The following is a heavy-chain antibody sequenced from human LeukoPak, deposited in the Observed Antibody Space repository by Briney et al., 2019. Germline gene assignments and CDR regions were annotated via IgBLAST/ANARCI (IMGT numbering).Heavy chain of an antibody. CDR1: GYSFTSYW. J-gene: IGHJ6*03. V-gene: IGHV5-51*01. CDR3: ARHLRRAARSVYYYYMDV. D-gene: IGHD6-6*01. Sequence: GESLKISCKGSGYSFTSYWIGWVRQMPGKGLEWMGIIYPGDSDTRYSPSFQGQVTISADKSISTAYLQWSSLKASDTAMYYCARHLRRAARSVYYYYMDVWGKGTTVTVSS. CDR2: IYPGDSDT.